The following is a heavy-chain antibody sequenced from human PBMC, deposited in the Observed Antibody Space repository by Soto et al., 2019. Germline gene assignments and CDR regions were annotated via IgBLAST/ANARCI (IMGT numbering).Heavy chain of an antibody. CDR3: VHGPGHFEY. J-gene: IGHJ4*02. V-gene: IGHV2-5*02. Sequence: QITLKESGPTLVKSTQTLTLTWSFSGFSLSTSGVAVGWIRQPPGKALEWLALIYWDDDKRYRPSLKSRLTITKDTSKNQVVLTMTNMDPVDTPTYFCVHGPGHFEYWGQGTPVTVPS. CDR1: GFSLSTSGVA. CDR2: IYWDDDK.